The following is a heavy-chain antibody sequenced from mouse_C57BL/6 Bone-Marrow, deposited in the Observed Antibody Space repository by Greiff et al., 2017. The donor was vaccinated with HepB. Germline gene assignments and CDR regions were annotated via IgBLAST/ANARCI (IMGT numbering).Heavy chain of an antibody. CDR1: GYTFTSYW. CDR2: IYPGSGST. D-gene: IGHD1-1*01. Sequence: QVQLQQPGAELVKPGASVKMSCKASGYTFTSYWITWVKQRPGQGLEWIGDIYPGSGSTNYNEKFKSKATLTVDTSSSTAYMQLSSLTYEDSAVYYCARLGYYGSRGAYWGQGTLVTVSA. J-gene: IGHJ3*01. CDR3: ARLGYYGSRGAY. V-gene: IGHV1-55*01.